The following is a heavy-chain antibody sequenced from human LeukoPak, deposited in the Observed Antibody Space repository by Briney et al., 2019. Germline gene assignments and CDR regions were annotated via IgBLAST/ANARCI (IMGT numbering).Heavy chain of an antibody. J-gene: IGHJ4*02. CDR3: ARSYPDYYDSSGYYY. D-gene: IGHD3-22*01. CDR2: INHSGST. CDR1: GGSFSGYY. Sequence: SETLSLTCAVYGGSFSGYYWSWIRQPPGKGLEWIGEINHSGSTNYNPSLKSRVTISVDKSKNQFSLKLSSVTAADTAVYYCARSYPDYYDSSGYYYWGQGTLVTVSS. V-gene: IGHV4-34*01.